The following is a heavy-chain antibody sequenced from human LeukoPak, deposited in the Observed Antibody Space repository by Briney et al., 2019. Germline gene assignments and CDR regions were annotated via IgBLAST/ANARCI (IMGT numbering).Heavy chain of an antibody. CDR3: AARPYCTTATCPKTNWFDP. CDR2: ISWNSGTI. Sequence: GRSLRLSCAASGFTFDDYAMHWVRQAPGKGLEWVSGISWNSGTIGYADSVKGRFTISRDNSKNTLYLQMSSLRADDTAVYYCAARPYCTTATCPKTNWFDPWGQGTLVTVSS. V-gene: IGHV3-9*01. J-gene: IGHJ5*02. CDR1: GFTFDDYA. D-gene: IGHD2-8*01.